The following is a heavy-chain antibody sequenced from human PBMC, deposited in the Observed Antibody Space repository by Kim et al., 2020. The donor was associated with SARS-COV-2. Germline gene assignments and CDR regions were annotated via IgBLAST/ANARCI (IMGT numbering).Heavy chain of an antibody. CDR1: GYTLTELS. CDR3: ATMNLIVATPSTHYYYYGMDV. CDR2: FDPEDGET. V-gene: IGHV1-24*01. Sequence: ASVKVSCKVSGYTLTELSMHWVRQAPGKGLEWMGGFDPEDGETIYAQKFQGRVTMTEDTSTDTAYMELSSLRSEDTAVYYCATMNLIVATPSTHYYYYGMDVWGQGTTVTVSS. J-gene: IGHJ6*02. D-gene: IGHD5-12*01.